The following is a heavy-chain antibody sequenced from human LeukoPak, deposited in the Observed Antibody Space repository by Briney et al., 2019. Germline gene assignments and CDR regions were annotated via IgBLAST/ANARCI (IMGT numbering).Heavy chain of an antibody. CDR1: GYTFTSYY. Sequence: GASVKVSCKASGYTFTSYYMHWVRQAPGQGLEWMGIINPSGGSTSYAQKFQGRVTMTRDTSTSTVYMELSSLRSEDTAVYYCARVYVGSIAAAGFYGMDVWGQGTTVTVSS. V-gene: IGHV1-46*01. J-gene: IGHJ6*02. D-gene: IGHD6-13*01. CDR3: ARVYVGSIAAAGFYGMDV. CDR2: INPSGGST.